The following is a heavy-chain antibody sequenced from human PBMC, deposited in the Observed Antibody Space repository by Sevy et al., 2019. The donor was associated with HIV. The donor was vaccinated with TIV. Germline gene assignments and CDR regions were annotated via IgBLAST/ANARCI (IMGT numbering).Heavy chain of an antibody. Sequence: SETLSLTCTVSGGSISSYYWSWIRQPAGKGLEWIGRIYTSGSTNYNPSLKSGVTMSVDTSKNQVSLRLSSVTAADTAVYYCARGPGGIVVVPAAIHIGRRWFDPWGQGTLVTVSS. CDR3: ARGPGGIVVVPAAIHIGRRWFDP. D-gene: IGHD2-2*01. J-gene: IGHJ5*02. CDR1: GGSISSYY. V-gene: IGHV4-4*07. CDR2: IYTSGST.